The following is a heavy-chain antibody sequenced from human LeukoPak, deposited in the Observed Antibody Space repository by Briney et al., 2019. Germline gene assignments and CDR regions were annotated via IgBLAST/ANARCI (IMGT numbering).Heavy chain of an antibody. Sequence: GGSLRLSCAASGLTFSSYWMSWVRQAPGKGLEWVANIKQHGSEKYYVDSVKGRFTISRDNAKNSLYLQMNSLRAEDMALYYCAKGRRGGWLQSPFDYWGQGTLVTVSS. CDR1: GLTFSSYW. D-gene: IGHD5-24*01. J-gene: IGHJ4*02. CDR2: IKQHGSEK. CDR3: AKGRRGGWLQSPFDY. V-gene: IGHV3-7*03.